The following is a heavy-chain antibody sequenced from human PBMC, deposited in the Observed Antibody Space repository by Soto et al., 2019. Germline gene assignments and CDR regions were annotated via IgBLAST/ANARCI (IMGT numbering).Heavy chain of an antibody. CDR1: GFSFSPAW. CDR3: IGQQDFYYGRAV. D-gene: IGHD6-13*01. V-gene: IGHV3-15*07. CDR2: IKSKGGGGTA. J-gene: IGHJ6*02. Sequence: EVQLVESGGGLVTPGGSLTLSCAASGFSFSPAWMNWVRQAPGKGLEWVGLIKSKGGGGTADYAAPVKGRFIISRDDSKNTTYLQMNSLKPEDTALYYCIGQQDFYYGRAVWGQGTRVSVSS.